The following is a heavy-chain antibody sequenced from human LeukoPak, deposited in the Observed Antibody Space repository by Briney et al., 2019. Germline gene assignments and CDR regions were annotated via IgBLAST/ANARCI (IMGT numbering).Heavy chain of an antibody. CDR3: ARDLWYYDFWSGYYNNFDY. Sequence: SETLSLTCTVSGYSISSGYYWGWIRQPPGKGLEWIGSIYHSGSTYYNPSLKSRVTISVDTSKIQFSLKLSSVTAADTAVYYCARDLWYYDFWSGYYNNFDYWGQGTLVTVSS. CDR1: GYSISSGYY. J-gene: IGHJ4*02. V-gene: IGHV4-38-2*02. CDR2: IYHSGST. D-gene: IGHD3-3*01.